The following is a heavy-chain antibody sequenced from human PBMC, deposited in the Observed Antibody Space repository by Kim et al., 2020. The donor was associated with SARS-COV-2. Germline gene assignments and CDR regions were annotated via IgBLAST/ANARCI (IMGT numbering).Heavy chain of an antibody. V-gene: IGHV4-59*01. CDR3: ARDHVLLHAFDI. J-gene: IGHJ3*02. D-gene: IGHD3-10*01. Sequence: NDNPSLKSRVTISVDTSKNQFSLKLSSVTAADTAVYYCARDHVLLHAFDIWGQGTMVTVSS.